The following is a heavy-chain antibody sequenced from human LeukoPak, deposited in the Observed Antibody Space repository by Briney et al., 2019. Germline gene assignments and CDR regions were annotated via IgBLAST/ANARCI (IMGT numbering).Heavy chain of an antibody. J-gene: IGHJ4*02. V-gene: IGHV3-30*18. CDR1: GFTFSSYG. Sequence: GRSLRLSCAASGFTFSSYGMHWDRQAPGKGLEWVAVISYDGSDKYYADSVKGRFTISRDNSKNTLYLQMNSLRAEDTAVYYCAKEMTTWFYYFDYWGQGTLVTVSS. CDR3: AKEMTTWFYYFDY. CDR2: ISYDGSDK. D-gene: IGHD4-11*01.